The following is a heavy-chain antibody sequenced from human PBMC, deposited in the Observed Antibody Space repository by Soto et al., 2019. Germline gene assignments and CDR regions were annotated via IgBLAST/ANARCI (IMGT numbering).Heavy chain of an antibody. J-gene: IGHJ1*01. CDR2: ISGSGGST. V-gene: IGHV3-23*01. Sequence: GGSLRLSCAASGFTFSSYAMSWVRQAPGKGLEWVSAISGSGGSTYYADSVKGRFTISRDNSKNTLYLQMNSLRAEDTAVYHCAKGGYYDFWSGYKLRSGYFQHWGQGTLVTVSS. D-gene: IGHD3-3*01. CDR1: GFTFSSYA. CDR3: AKGGYYDFWSGYKLRSGYFQH.